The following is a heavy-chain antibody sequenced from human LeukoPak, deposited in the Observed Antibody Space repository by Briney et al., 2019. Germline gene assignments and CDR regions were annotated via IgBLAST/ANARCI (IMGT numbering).Heavy chain of an antibody. V-gene: IGHV3-53*01. CDR3: ATVGTTRVYYFES. J-gene: IGHJ4*02. Sequence: GGSLRLSCAVSGFIVSGNYLSWVRQAPGKGLEWVSVIYSGGSTFYADSVKGRFTISRDNSKNTLYLQMNSLRADDTAMYYCATVGTTRVYYFESWGQGTLVTVSS. D-gene: IGHD4-11*01. CDR2: IYSGGST. CDR1: GFIVSGNY.